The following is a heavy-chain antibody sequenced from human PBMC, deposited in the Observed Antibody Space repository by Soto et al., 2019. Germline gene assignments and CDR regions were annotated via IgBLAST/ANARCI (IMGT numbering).Heavy chain of an antibody. CDR2: IYYSGST. J-gene: IGHJ4*02. V-gene: IGHV4-39*01. D-gene: IGHD6-13*01. CDR3: ARIAAAGTYVDY. CDR1: GGSISSSSYY. Sequence: PSETLSLTCTVSGGSISSSSYYWGWIRQPPGKGLEWIGSIYYSGSTYYNPSLKSRVTISVDTSKNQFSLKLSSVTAADTAVYYCARIAAAGTYVDYWGQGTLVTVSS.